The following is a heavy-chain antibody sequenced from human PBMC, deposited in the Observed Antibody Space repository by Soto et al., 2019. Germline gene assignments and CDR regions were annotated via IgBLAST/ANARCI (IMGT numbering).Heavy chain of an antibody. CDR2: IIPIFGTA. CDR1: GGTFSSYA. V-gene: IGHV1-69*13. CDR3: ARDREIAVAGPDAFDI. J-gene: IGHJ3*02. Sequence: SVKVSCKASGGTFSSYAISCVRQAPGQGLEWMGGIIPIFGTANYAQKFQGRVTITADESTSTAYMELSSLRSEDTAVYYCARDREIAVAGPDAFDIWGQGTMVTVSS. D-gene: IGHD6-19*01.